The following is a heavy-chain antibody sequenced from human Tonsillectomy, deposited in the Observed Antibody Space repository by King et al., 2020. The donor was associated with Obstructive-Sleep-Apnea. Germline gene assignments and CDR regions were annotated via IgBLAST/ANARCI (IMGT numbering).Heavy chain of an antibody. V-gene: IGHV1-2*05. CDR2: ISPNSGRT. Sequence: QLVQSGAEVKQPGASVKVSCKASGYTFTGYYVHWVRQAPGQGLEWMGRISPNSGRTHYAQNFQGRLTMTRDTSISTVHMELSRLTSDDAVVYYCAREGTWNRLGYWGQGTLVTVSS. D-gene: IGHD1-1*01. CDR1: GYTFTGYY. CDR3: AREGTWNRLGY. J-gene: IGHJ4*02.